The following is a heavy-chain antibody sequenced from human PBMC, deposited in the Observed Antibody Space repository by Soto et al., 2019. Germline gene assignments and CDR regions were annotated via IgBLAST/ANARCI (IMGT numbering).Heavy chain of an antibody. CDR2: IITIFGTA. Sequence: QGQLVQSGAEVNKPGSSVKVSCKASVGTFGSYAIRWVRQSPGQGLEWMGGIITIFGTANYAQKCQGRVTITADESTGTAYMELRSLRSYDTAVYYCARAPRDSSGYTFDYWGQGTLVTVSS. D-gene: IGHD3-22*01. J-gene: IGHJ4*02. CDR1: VGTFGSYA. CDR3: ARAPRDSSGYTFDY. V-gene: IGHV1-69*01.